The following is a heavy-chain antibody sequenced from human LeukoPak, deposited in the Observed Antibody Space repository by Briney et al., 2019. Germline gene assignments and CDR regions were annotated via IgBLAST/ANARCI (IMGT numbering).Heavy chain of an antibody. Sequence: ASVKVSCKASGYTITGYDINWVRQATGQGLEWMGWMNPNSGNTGYAQKFQGRVTMTRNTSISTAYMELSSLRSEDTAVYYCASSMYYHDSSGYPFDYWGQGTLVTVSS. V-gene: IGHV1-8*01. D-gene: IGHD3-22*01. CDR1: GYTITGYD. CDR3: ASSMYYHDSSGYPFDY. J-gene: IGHJ4*02. CDR2: MNPNSGNT.